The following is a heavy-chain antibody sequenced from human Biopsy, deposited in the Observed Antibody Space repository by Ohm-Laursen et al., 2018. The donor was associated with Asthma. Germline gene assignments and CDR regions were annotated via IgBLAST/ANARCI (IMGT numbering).Heavy chain of an antibody. CDR3: ARGPELDV. CDR1: PGSFSGFF. V-gene: IGHV4-34*01. J-gene: IGHJ6*02. CDR2: TNERGAT. Sequence: SDTLSLTCDVYPGSFSGFFWTWIRQSPGKGLEWIGETNERGATNNNPSLKSRVIISIDTYWNRMSLKLTSVTAADTAVYYCARGPELDVWGQGTMVTVSS.